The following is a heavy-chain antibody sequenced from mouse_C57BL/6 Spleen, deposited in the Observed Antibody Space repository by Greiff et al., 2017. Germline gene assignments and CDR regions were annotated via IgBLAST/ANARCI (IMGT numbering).Heavy chain of an antibody. Sequence: DVKLQESGPGLVKPSQSLSLTCSVTGYSITSGYYWNWIRQFPGNKLEWMGYISYDGSNNYNPSLKNRISITRDTSKNQFFLKLNSVTTEDTATYYCARDVDGYYFDYWGQGTTLTVSS. CDR2: ISYDGSN. J-gene: IGHJ2*01. D-gene: IGHD2-3*01. CDR3: ARDVDGYYFDY. CDR1: GYSITSGYY. V-gene: IGHV3-6*01.